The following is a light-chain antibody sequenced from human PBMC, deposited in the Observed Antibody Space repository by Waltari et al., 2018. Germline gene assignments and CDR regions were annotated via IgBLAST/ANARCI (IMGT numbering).Light chain of an antibody. CDR2: LGS. CDR3: MQALQTPRT. Sequence: IVMTQSPLSLPVTPGEPASISCRSSQSLLDSNGNDYLDWYLQKPGQSPQLLIYLGSDRASGVPVRFNGSGSGSNFTLTISRVEAADVGVYYCMQALQTPRTFGQGTKLEIK. V-gene: IGKV2-28*01. J-gene: IGKJ2*01. CDR1: QSLLDSNGNDY.